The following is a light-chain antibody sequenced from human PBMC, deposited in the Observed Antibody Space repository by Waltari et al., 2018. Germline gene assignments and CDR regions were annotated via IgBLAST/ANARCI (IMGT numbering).Light chain of an antibody. V-gene: IGKV1-39*01. CDR2: GAS. CDR3: QQSYRNPRT. Sequence: IQMTQSPSSLSASVGDRVTITCRASESIGIYLNWYQQQPGKAPRILISGASNLESGVPSRFGGNGSGTDFTLTISNLQLADFATYYCQQSYRNPRTFGHGTKVDFK. CDR1: ESIGIY. J-gene: IGKJ1*01.